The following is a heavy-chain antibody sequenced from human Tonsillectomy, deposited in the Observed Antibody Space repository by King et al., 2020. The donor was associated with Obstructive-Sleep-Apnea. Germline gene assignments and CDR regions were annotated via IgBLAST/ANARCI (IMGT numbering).Heavy chain of an antibody. CDR1: GYNFVTYW. CDR2: IYPDDSDT. J-gene: IGHJ4*02. D-gene: IGHD3-16*01. CDR3: ARPITGSADY. Sequence: EVQLVESGAEVRKPGESLKISCKGSGYNFVTYWISWVRQRPGKGLVWMGIIYPDDSDTRYGPSFQGQVTISADKSISTAYLQWSSLKASDTAMYYCARPITGSADYWGQGTLVTVSS. V-gene: IGHV5-51*01.